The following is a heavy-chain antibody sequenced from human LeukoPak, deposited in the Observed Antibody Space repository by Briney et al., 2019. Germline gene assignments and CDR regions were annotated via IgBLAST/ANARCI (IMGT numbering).Heavy chain of an antibody. CDR1: GFAFSAYE. J-gene: IGHJ4*02. V-gene: IGHV3-48*03. Sequence: PGGSLRLSCAATGFAFSAYEMNWVRQAPGKGLEWVAYSSGSDSTTYYADSVKGRFVISRDNARSSLYLHMNSLRADDTALYYCTTLGYHLDSWGQGTPVTVSS. D-gene: IGHD3-22*01. CDR2: SSGSDSTT. CDR3: TTLGYHLDS.